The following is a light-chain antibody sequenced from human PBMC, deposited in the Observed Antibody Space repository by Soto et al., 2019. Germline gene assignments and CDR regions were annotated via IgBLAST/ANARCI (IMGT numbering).Light chain of an antibody. CDR3: SSYTSSTTPV. Sequence: QSVLTQPASVSGSPGQTITISCTGTSSDVGGYADVSWYQQYPGKVPKLVISEVSNRPSGVSHRFSGSSAGNTSSLTIAGLQAEDEADYHCSSYTSSTTPVFGGGTKVTVL. CDR2: EVS. J-gene: IGLJ2*01. CDR1: SSDVGGYAD. V-gene: IGLV2-14*01.